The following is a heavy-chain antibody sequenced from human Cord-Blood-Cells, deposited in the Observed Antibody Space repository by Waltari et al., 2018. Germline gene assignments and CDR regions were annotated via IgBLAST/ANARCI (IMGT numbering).Heavy chain of an antibody. D-gene: IGHD5-12*01. V-gene: IGHV3-30*04. Sequence: QVQLVESGGGVVQPGRSLRLSCAASGFTFSSYAMHWVRQAPGKWWESVAVRSYEGSNKYYADSVKGRFTISRDNSKNTLYLQMNSLRAEDTAVYYCARGGYSGYDYFDYWGQGTLVTVSS. CDR3: ARGGYSGYDYFDY. CDR2: RSYEGSNK. J-gene: IGHJ4*02. CDR1: GFTFSSYA.